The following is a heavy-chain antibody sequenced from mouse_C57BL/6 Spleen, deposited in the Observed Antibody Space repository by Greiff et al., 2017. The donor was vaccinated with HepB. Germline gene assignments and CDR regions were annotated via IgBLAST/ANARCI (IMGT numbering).Heavy chain of an antibody. Sequence: VQLQESGAELAKPGASVKLSCKASGYTFTSYWMHWVKQRPGQGLEWIGYINPSSGYTKYNQKFKDKATLTADKSSSTAYMQLGSLTYEDSAVYDCARSPDGYQSYYYAMDDWGQGTTVTVSS. CDR2: INPSSGYT. CDR3: ARSPDGYQSYYYAMDD. J-gene: IGHJ4*01. V-gene: IGHV1-7*01. CDR1: GYTFTSYW. D-gene: IGHD2-3*01.